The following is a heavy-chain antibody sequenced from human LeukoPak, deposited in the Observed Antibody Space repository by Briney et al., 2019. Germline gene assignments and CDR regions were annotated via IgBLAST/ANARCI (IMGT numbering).Heavy chain of an antibody. CDR1: GGTFSSYA. D-gene: IGHD2-2*01. J-gene: IGHJ4*02. CDR2: IIPIFGTA. V-gene: IGHV1-69*13. CDR3: ARQSYCSSTSCYAGDY. Sequence: PVKVSCKASGGTFSSYAISWVRQAPGQGLEWMGGIIPIFGTANYAQKFQGRVTITADESTSTAYMELSSLRSEDTAAYYCARQSYCSSTSCYAGDYWGQGTLVTVSS.